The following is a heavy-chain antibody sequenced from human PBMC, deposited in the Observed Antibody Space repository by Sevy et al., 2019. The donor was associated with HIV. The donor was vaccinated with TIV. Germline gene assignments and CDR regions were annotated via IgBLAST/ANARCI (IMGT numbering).Heavy chain of an antibody. CDR1: GYTFTSYG. Sequence: ASVKVSCKASGYTFTSYGISWVRQAPGQGLEWMGWISAYNGNTNYAQKLQGRVTMTTDTSRSTAYMELRSLRSDETAVYYCAGDESGSYYYDSSGYCRALSFDIWGQGTMVTVSS. CDR2: ISAYNGNT. D-gene: IGHD3-22*01. CDR3: AGDESGSYYYDSSGYCRALSFDI. V-gene: IGHV1-18*04. J-gene: IGHJ3*02.